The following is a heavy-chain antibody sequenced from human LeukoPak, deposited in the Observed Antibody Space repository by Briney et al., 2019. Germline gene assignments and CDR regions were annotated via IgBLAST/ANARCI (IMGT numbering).Heavy chain of an antibody. CDR1: GFTFSSYW. J-gene: IGHJ5*02. Sequence: GGSLRLSCAASGFTFSSYWMHWVRQAPGKGLVWVSRNNSDGSSTSYADSVKGRFTISRDNAKNTLYLQMNSLRAEDTAVYYCARHTYYYGSGSYYSDGWFDPWGQGTLVTVSS. CDR2: NNSDGSST. V-gene: IGHV3-74*01. CDR3: ARHTYYYGSGSYYSDGWFDP. D-gene: IGHD3-10*01.